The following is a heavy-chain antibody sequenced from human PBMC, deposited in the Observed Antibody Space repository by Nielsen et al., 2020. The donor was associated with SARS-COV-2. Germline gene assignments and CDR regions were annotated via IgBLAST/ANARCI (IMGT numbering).Heavy chain of an antibody. CDR3: AREGIAGGGFDY. CDR2: INPNSGGT. CDR1: GYTFTGYY. D-gene: IGHD6-13*01. V-gene: IGHV1-2*06. J-gene: IGHJ4*02. Sequence: ASVKVSCKASGYTFTGYYMHWVRQAPGQGLEWMGRINPNSGGTNYAQKFQGRVTMTRDTSISTAYMELSSLRSEDTAVYYCAREGIAGGGFDYWGQGTLVTVSS.